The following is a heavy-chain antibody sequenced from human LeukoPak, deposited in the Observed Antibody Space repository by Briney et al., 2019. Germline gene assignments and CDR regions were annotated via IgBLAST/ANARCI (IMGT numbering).Heavy chain of an antibody. CDR3: AKHTLVDY. Sequence: PGGSLRLSCAASGFTFSSYAMSWVRQAPGKGLEWVSAISGSGGFTYYAESVKGRFTVSRDNSKSTLYPQMSSLRAEDTAVYYCAKHTLVDYWGQGTLVTVSS. J-gene: IGHJ4*02. V-gene: IGHV3-23*01. CDR1: GFTFSSYA. CDR2: ISGSGGFT.